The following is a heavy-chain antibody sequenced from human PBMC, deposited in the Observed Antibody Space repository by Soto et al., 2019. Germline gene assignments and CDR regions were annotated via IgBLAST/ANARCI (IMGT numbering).Heavy chain of an antibody. J-gene: IGHJ2*01. D-gene: IGHD2-15*01. V-gene: IGHV1-69*01. CDR2: IIPIFGTA. CDR3: ARTVVVVATLPDWYFDL. Sequence: QVQLVQSGAEVKKPGSSVKVSCKASGGTFSSYAISWVRQAPGQGLEWMGGIIPIFGTANYAQKFQGRVTITADESTSTAYMELSSLRSEDTAVYYCARTVVVVATLPDWYFDLWGRGTLVTVSS. CDR1: GGTFSSYA.